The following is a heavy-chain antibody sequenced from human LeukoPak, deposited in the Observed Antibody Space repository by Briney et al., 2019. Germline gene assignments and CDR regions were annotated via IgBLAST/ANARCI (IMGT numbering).Heavy chain of an antibody. CDR2: ISYDGSNK. V-gene: IGHV3-30-3*01. CDR1: GFTFSSYA. Sequence: GRSLRLSCAASGFTFSSYAMHWVRQAPGKGLEWVAVISYDGSNKYYADSVKGRFTISRDNSKNTLDLQMNSLRAEDTAVYYCARDWAVAGIWHWFDPWGQGTLVTVSS. D-gene: IGHD6-19*01. J-gene: IGHJ5*02. CDR3: ARDWAVAGIWHWFDP.